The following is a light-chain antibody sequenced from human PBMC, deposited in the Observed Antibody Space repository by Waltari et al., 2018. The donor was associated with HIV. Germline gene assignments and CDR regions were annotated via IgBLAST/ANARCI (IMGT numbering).Light chain of an antibody. CDR1: STDIGAYNR. CDR3: SSYTTSSTWV. Sequence: QSALTQPPSVSGSLGQSVTISCTGTSTDIGAYNRVSWYQQSPGTAPKLRLYEVTHRPSGVPVRFSGSKSGNTASLTISSLQADDEADYYCSSYTTSSTWVFGGWTKLTVL. CDR2: EVT. J-gene: IGLJ3*02. V-gene: IGLV2-18*02.